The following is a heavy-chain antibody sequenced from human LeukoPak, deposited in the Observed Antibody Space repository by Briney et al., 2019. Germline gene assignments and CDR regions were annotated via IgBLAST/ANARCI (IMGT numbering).Heavy chain of an antibody. V-gene: IGHV3-30*18. Sequence: GGSLRLSCAASGFTFSSYGMHWVRQAPGKGLEWVAVISYDGSNKYYADSVKGRFTISRDNSKNTLYLQMNSLRAEDTAVYYCAKGDGSGSYRPFSYWGQGTLVTVSS. CDR3: AKGDGSGSYRPFSY. CDR1: GFTFSSYG. D-gene: IGHD3-10*01. CDR2: ISYDGSNK. J-gene: IGHJ4*02.